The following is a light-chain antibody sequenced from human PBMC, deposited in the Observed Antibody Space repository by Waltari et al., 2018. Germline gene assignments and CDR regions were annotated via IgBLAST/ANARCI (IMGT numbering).Light chain of an antibody. J-gene: IGKJ2*01. CDR2: RTY. Sequence: EIVLIQYPATLSLSPGEGATLSCRASQSVNNFLAWYQQKPGQAPRLLIYRTYNRATGIPARFSGSGSGTDFTLTISSLEPEDFAVYYCQQRAAWPNTFGQGTKLEIK. CDR3: QQRAAWPNT. CDR1: QSVNNF. V-gene: IGKV3-11*01.